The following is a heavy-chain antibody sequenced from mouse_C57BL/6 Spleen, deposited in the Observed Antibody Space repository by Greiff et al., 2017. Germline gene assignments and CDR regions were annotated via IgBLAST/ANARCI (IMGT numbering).Heavy chain of an antibody. J-gene: IGHJ1*03. CDR1: GYSFTDYN. CDR2: INPNYGTT. D-gene: IGHD1-1*01. CDR3: AIGGVYGRRYVGYFDV. Sequence: VQLQQSGPELVKPGASVKISCTASGYSFTDYNMNWVKQSNGKSLEWIGVINPNYGTTSYNQKFKGKATLTVDQSSSTAYMQLNRLTSEESAVYYCAIGGVYGRRYVGYFDVWGTGTTVTVSS. V-gene: IGHV1-39*01.